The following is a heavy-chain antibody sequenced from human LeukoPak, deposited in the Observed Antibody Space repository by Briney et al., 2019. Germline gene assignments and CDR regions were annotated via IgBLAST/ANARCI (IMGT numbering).Heavy chain of an antibody. CDR1: GFTFTSYA. J-gene: IGHJ4*02. CDR2: ISHSGGST. V-gene: IGHV3-23*01. Sequence: GGSLRLSCAASGFTFTSYAVSWVRQAPGKGLEWVSAISHSGGSTYYADSAKGRFTISRDNSKSTLFLQMDNLRVDDTAVYYCARGEVYFDSWGQGTLVTVSS. CDR3: ARGEVYFDS.